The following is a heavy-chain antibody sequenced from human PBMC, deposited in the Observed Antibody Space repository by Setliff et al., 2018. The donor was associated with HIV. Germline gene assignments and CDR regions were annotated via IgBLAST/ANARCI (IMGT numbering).Heavy chain of an antibody. CDR1: GYTFTGYY. CDR2: IDPNPGGT. V-gene: IGHV1-2*02. J-gene: IGHJ4*02. CDR3: ARAFYGSGRRPFDY. Sequence: ASVKASCKTSGYTFTGYYIHWVRQAPGQGLEWMRWIDPNPGGTKYSQKVQGRVTMTRATSISAAYMELSRLRSDDTAVYYCARAFYGSGRRPFDYWGQGTLVTVSS. D-gene: IGHD3-10*01.